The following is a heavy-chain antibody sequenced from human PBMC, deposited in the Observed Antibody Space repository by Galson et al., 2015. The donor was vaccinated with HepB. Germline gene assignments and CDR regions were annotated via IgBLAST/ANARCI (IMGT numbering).Heavy chain of an antibody. CDR3: ARDRGSVSEY. Sequence: SLRLSCAASGFTFSSYVMSWVRQAPGKGPEWVSVISGSGDNTQYADSVRGRFTISRDNFKNTVDLQMNSLRAEDMAVYYCARDRGSVSEYWGQGTLVTVSS. D-gene: IGHD3-3*01. J-gene: IGHJ4*02. CDR1: GFTFSSYV. V-gene: IGHV3-23*01. CDR2: ISGSGDNT.